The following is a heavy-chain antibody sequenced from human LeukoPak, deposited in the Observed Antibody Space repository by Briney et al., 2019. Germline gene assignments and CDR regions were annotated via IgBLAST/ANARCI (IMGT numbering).Heavy chain of an antibody. CDR2: IYYSRST. D-gene: IGHD2-21*02. V-gene: IGHV4-39*01. J-gene: IGHJ4*02. CDR1: GGSISSSSYY. Sequence: SETLSLTRTVSGGSISSSSYYWGWIRQPPGKGLEWIGSIYYSRSTYYNPSLKSRVTISVDTSKNQFSLRLSSVTAADTAVYYCARGGGGDCWDYWGQGTLVTVSS. CDR3: ARGGGGDCWDY.